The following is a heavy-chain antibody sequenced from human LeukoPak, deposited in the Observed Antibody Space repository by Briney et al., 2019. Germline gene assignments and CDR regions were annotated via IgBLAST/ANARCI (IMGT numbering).Heavy chain of an antibody. D-gene: IGHD3-22*01. CDR1: GFTFSSYA. J-gene: IGHJ4*02. Sequence: PGGSLRLSCAASGFTFSSYAMSWVRQAPGKGLEWVSAISGSGGSTYYADSVKGRFTISRDNSKNTLYLQMNSLRAEDTAVYYCAKGSRDYYDSSGYFLHFDYWGQGTLVTVSS. CDR3: AKGSRDYYDSSGYFLHFDY. V-gene: IGHV3-23*01. CDR2: ISGSGGST.